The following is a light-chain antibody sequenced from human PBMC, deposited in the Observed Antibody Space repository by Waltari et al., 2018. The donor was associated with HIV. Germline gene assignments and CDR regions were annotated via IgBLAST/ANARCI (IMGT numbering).Light chain of an antibody. V-gene: IGKV1-9*01. CDR2: GAS. CDR3: QQQTSYPLT. J-gene: IGKJ3*01. CDR1: HNLRNY. Sequence: DVLLTQFPPFLSASVGARVTITCRASHNLRNYLAWYQKKPGRAPTLLIYGASTLQSGVPSRFAGSGSGAYFTLTISGLQPEDFATYYCQQQTSYPLTFGPGTRVEVK.